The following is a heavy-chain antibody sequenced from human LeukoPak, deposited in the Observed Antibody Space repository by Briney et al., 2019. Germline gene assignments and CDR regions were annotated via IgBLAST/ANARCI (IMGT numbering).Heavy chain of an antibody. Sequence: SQTLSLTCTVSGGSISSGGYYWSWIRQHPGKGLEWIGYIYYSGSTYYNPSLKSRVTISVDTSKNQFSLKLSSVTAEDTAVYYCARGLTWKGWELYYYYGMDVWGQGTTVTVSS. V-gene: IGHV4-31*03. D-gene: IGHD1-7*01. J-gene: IGHJ6*02. CDR1: GGSISSGGYY. CDR2: IYYSGST. CDR3: ARGLTWKGWELYYYYGMDV.